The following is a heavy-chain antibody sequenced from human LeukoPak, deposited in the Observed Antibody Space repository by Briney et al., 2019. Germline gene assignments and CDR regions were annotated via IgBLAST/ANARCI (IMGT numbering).Heavy chain of an antibody. V-gene: IGHV1-2*02. CDR2: LNPHSGGA. CDR3: ARSYYGESESSAGTDY. CDR1: GYTFTAYY. J-gene: IGHJ4*02. Sequence: ASVKVSCQASGYTFTAYYIYWVRQAPGQGLESMGWLNPHSGGATYAQNFQGRVTMTRDTSTNTAYMGLTRLKVDDTAVYFCARSYYGESESSAGTDYWGQGTLVTVSS. D-gene: IGHD3-22*01.